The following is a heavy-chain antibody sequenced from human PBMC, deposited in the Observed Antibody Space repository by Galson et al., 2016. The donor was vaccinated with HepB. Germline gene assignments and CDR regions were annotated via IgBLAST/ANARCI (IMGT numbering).Heavy chain of an antibody. J-gene: IGHJ4*01. CDR3: ARRPPPYPSPFDY. V-gene: IGHV2-5*02. CDR2: IYWDDDK. Sequence: PALVKPTQTLTLTCTFSGFSLSTGVGVGWIRQPPGQALQWLALIYWDDDKRYSPSLHSRLTITKDTSKNQVVLTITNVDPTDTGTYYCARRPPPYPSPFDYWGHGAPVTVS. CDR1: GFSLSTGVG.